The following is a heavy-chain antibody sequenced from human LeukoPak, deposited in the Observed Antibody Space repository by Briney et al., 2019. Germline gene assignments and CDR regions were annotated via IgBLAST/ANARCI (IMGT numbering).Heavy chain of an antibody. CDR1: GGSISDYY. Sequence: PSETLSLTCTVSGGSISDYYWSWIRQPPGKGLEWIGYIYYSGSTNYNPSLKSRVTISVDTSKNQFSLKLSTVTAADTAVYYCARGRGYSYGNWFDPWGQGALVTVSS. CDR2: IYYSGST. J-gene: IGHJ5*02. CDR3: ARGRGYSYGNWFDP. D-gene: IGHD5-18*01. V-gene: IGHV4-59*01.